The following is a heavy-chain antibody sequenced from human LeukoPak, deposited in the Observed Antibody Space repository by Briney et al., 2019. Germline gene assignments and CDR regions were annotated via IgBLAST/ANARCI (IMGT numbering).Heavy chain of an antibody. CDR1: GVSMSSGNYH. CDR3: ARGPSSGGDY. V-gene: IGHV4-61*02. Sequence: SQTLSLTCTVSGVSMSSGNYHWSWIRQPAGKGLEWIGRIYTSGSTNYNPSLKSRVTISVDTSKNQFSLKLNSVTAADSAMYYCARGPSSGGDYWGQGTLVTVSS. CDR2: IYTSGST. D-gene: IGHD6-19*01. J-gene: IGHJ4*02.